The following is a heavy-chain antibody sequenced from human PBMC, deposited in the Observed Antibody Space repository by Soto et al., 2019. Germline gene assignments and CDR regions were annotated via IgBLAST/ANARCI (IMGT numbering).Heavy chain of an antibody. V-gene: IGHV4-31*02. CDR3: ARDRGGYDRLYYYHGMDV. Sequence: SETLSLTCIVSGASINTGGYYWSWIRQHPGKGLDWIGFVYYSGSTSYSPSLESRVSISVDPSKRQFYLELASVTAEDTAVYYCARDRGGYDRLYYYHGMDVWGQGTTVTVSS. J-gene: IGHJ6*02. D-gene: IGHD5-12*01. CDR2: VYYSGST. CDR1: GASINTGGYY.